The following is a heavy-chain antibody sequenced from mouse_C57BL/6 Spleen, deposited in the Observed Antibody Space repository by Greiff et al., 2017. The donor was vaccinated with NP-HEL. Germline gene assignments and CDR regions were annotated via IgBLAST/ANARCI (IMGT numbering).Heavy chain of an antibody. Sequence: QVQLQQPGAVLVKPGASVKLSCKASGYTFTSYWMHWVKQRPGQGLEWIGLIHPNSGSTNYNEKFKGKATLTVDTSSSTAYMQLNSLTSEDSAVYDCARGPDSSCEAWFAYWGKGTLVTVSA. CDR2: IHPNSGST. CDR3: ARGPDSSCEAWFAY. J-gene: IGHJ3*01. V-gene: IGHV1-64*01. D-gene: IGHD1-1*01. CDR1: GYTFTSYW.